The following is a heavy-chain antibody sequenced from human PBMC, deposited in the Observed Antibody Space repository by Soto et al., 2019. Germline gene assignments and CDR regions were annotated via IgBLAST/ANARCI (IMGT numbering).Heavy chain of an antibody. CDR3: ARPGTAAIHHYYYGMDV. D-gene: IGHD2-2*02. V-gene: IGHV1-69*01. J-gene: IGHJ6*02. CDR2: IIPIFGTA. Sequence: QVQLVQSGAEVKKPGSSVKVSCKASGGTFSSYAISWVRQALGQGLEWMGGIIPIFGTANYAQKFQGRVTITADESTSTSYMELSSLRSEDTAVYYCARPGTAAIHHYYYGMDVCGQGTTVTVAS. CDR1: GGTFSSYA.